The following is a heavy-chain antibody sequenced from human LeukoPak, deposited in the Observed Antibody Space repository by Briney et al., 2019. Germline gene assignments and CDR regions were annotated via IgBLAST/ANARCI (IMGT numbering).Heavy chain of an antibody. J-gene: IGHJ6*02. CDR2: INPNSGGT. Sequence: ASVKVSCKASGYTFTGYYMHWVRQAPGQGLEWMGWINPNSGGTNYAQKFQGRVTMTRDTSISTAYMELSRLRSDDTAVYYCARDESSIVVVPAAMLTYYYYYGMDVWGQGTTVTVSS. D-gene: IGHD2-2*01. V-gene: IGHV1-2*02. CDR3: ARDESSIVVVPAAMLTYYYYYGMDV. CDR1: GYTFTGYY.